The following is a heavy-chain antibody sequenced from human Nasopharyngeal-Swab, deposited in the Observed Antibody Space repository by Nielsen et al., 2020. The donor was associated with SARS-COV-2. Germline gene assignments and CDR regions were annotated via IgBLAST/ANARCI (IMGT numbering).Heavy chain of an antibody. CDR2: IYYSGST. V-gene: IGHV4-59*01. J-gene: IGHJ6*02. Sequence: GSLRLSCTVSGGSISSYYWSWIRQPPGKGLEWIGYIYYSGSTNYNPSLKSRVTISVGTSKNQFSLKLSSVTAADTAVYYCARDRHTYGMDVWGQGTTVTVSS. CDR1: GGSISSYY. CDR3: ARDRHTYGMDV.